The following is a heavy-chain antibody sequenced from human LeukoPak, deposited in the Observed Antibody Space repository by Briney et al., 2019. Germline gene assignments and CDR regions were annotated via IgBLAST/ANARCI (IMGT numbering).Heavy chain of an antibody. D-gene: IGHD3-10*01. V-gene: IGHV4-39*07. CDR2: IYYSGST. J-gene: IGHJ5*02. CDR3: ARGRFGDNWFDP. Sequence: PSETLSLTCTVSGGSISSSSYYWGWIRQPPGKGLEWIGSIYYSGSTYYNPSLKSRVTISVDTSKNQFSLKLSSVTAADTAVYYCARGRFGDNWFDPWGQGTLVTVSS. CDR1: GGSISSSSYY.